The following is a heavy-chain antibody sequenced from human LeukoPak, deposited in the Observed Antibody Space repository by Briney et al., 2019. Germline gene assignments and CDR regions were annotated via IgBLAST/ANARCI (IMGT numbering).Heavy chain of an antibody. V-gene: IGHV3-23*01. CDR1: GFIFRTYG. J-gene: IGHJ4*02. D-gene: IGHD2-21*01. Sequence: PGGSLRLSCAASGFIFRTYGMNWARQAPGKRLEYVSGITAGGGNTYYADSLKGRFTISRDDSKYTVFLQMNSLRVEDTAVYYCAKGAYGVGGALDYWGRGSLVTVSS. CDR3: AKGAYGVGGALDY. CDR2: ITAGGGNT.